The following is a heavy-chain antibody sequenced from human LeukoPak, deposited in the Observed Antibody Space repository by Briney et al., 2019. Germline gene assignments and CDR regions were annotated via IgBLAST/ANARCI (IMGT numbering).Heavy chain of an antibody. D-gene: IGHD3-9*01. Sequence: SETLSLTCAVYGGSFSGDYWCWICQPPGKGLEWIGEINHSGSTNYNPSLKSRVTISVDTSKNQFSLKLSSVTAADTAVYYCAREESPRLRYFDTRVSGMDAWGQGTTVTVSS. J-gene: IGHJ6*02. V-gene: IGHV4-34*01. CDR3: AREESPRLRYFDTRVSGMDA. CDR2: INHSGST. CDR1: GGSFSGDY.